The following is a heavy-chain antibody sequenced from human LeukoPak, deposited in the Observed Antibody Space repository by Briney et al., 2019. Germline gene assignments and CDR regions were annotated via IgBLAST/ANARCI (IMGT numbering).Heavy chain of an antibody. CDR3: ARENRITMVRGVTLQFDY. V-gene: IGHV4-34*01. J-gene: IGHJ4*02. Sequence: SETLSLTCAVYGGSFSGYYWSWIRQPPGKGLEWIGEINHSGSTNYNPSLKSRVTMSVDTSKNQFSLKLSSVTAADTAVYYCARENRITMVRGVTLQFDYWGQGTLVTVSS. CDR2: INHSGST. CDR1: GGSFSGYY. D-gene: IGHD3-10*01.